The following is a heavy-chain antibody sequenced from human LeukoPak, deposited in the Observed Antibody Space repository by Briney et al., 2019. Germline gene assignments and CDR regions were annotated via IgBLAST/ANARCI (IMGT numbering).Heavy chain of an antibody. J-gene: IGHJ1*01. D-gene: IGHD2-15*01. V-gene: IGHV4-59*01. Sequence: SETLSLTCTVSGGSISRYYWSWIRQPPGKGLEWIGYIYYSGSTNYNPSLKNRVTISVDTSKKQFSLKLSSVTAADTAVYYCASTVVVGATAYFQHWGQGTLVTVSS. CDR2: IYYSGST. CDR3: ASTVVVGATAYFQH. CDR1: GGSISRYY.